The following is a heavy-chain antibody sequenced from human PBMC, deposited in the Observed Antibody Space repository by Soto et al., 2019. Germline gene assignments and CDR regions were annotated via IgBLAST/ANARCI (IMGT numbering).Heavy chain of an antibody. CDR3: AGVRRYGGKVGYYYYYGMDV. J-gene: IGHJ6*02. Sequence: ASVKVSCKASGGTFSSYAISWVRQAPGQGLEWMGGIIPIVGTANYAQKFQGRVTITADESTSTAYMELSSLRSEDTAVYYGAGVRRYGGKVGYYYYYGMDVWGQGTTVTVSS. V-gene: IGHV1-69*13. CDR1: GGTFSSYA. D-gene: IGHD2-15*01. CDR2: IIPIVGTA.